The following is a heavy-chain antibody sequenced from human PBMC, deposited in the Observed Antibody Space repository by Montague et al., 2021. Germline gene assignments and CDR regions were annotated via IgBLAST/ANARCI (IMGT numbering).Heavy chain of an antibody. D-gene: IGHD3-22*01. CDR1: GFAFSRYW. CDR3: VRDQVDYYDSPGDDFDY. J-gene: IGHJ4*02. Sequence: SLSLSLSASGFAFSRYWMHWVRQVPGKGLVWVSRIKPDGSFISYADSVKGRFIISRDNAKNTLSLQMNSLRADDTAVYYCVRDQVDYYDSPGDDFDYWGQGTLVTVSS. V-gene: IGHV3-74*01. CDR2: IKPDGSFI.